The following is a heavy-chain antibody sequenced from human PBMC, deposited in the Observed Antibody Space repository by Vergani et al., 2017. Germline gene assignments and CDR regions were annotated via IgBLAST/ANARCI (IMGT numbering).Heavy chain of an antibody. CDR2: IIPILGTA. J-gene: IGHJ5*02. CDR1: GYTFTSYA. Sequence: QVQLVQSGAEVKKPGASVKVSCKASGYTFTSYAMHWVRQAPGQGLEWMGRIIPILGTANYAQKFQGRVTITADESTSTAYMELSSLRSEDTAVYYCARDPWIQLDHWFDPWGQGTLVTVSS. CDR3: ARDPWIQLDHWFDP. D-gene: IGHD5-18*01. V-gene: IGHV1-69*11.